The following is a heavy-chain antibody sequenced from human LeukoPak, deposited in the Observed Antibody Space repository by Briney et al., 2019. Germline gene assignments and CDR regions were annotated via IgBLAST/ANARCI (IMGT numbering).Heavy chain of an antibody. CDR1: GYSFTSYW. Sequence: GESLKISCKGSGYSFTSYWIGWVRQMPGKGLEWMGIIYPGDSDTRYSPSFQGQVTISADKSISTASLQWSSLKASDTAMYYCARGFRYCSSSSCYGVNWFDPWGQGTLVTVSS. CDR2: IYPGDSDT. V-gene: IGHV5-51*01. D-gene: IGHD2-2*01. CDR3: ARGFRYCSSSSCYGVNWFDP. J-gene: IGHJ5*02.